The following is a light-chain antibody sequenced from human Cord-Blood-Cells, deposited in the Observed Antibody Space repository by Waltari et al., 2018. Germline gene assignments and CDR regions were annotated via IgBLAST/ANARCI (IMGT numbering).Light chain of an antibody. CDR2: RNN. CDR3: AAWDDSLNGRV. CDR1: SSNIGSNT. Sequence: QSVLTQPPSASGTPGQRVTISCSGSSSNIGSNTVNWYQQLPGTAPKLLIYRNNQRPSEVPDRFSGSKSGTSASLAISGLQAEDEADYYCAAWDDSLNGRVFGGGTKLTV. V-gene: IGLV1-44*01. J-gene: IGLJ3*02.